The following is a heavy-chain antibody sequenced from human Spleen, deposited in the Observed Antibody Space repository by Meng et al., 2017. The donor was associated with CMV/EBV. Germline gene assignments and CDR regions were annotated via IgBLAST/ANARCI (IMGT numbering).Heavy chain of an antibody. V-gene: IGHV4-34*01. D-gene: IGHD3-3*01. CDR3: ARDGRWYDFWSGYFSNYYGMDV. Sequence: SETLSLTCAVYGGSFSVYYWIWIRQPPGKGLEWIGEINHSVSTNYNPSLKSRVTISADTSKNQFSLKLSSVTAADTAVYYCARDGRWYDFWSGYFSNYYGMDVWGQGTTVTVSS. CDR1: GGSFSVYY. CDR2: INHSVST. J-gene: IGHJ6*02.